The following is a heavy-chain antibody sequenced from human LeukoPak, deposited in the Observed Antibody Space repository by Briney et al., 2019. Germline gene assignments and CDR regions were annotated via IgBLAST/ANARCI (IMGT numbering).Heavy chain of an antibody. CDR3: ARVGGYNYLNWFDP. D-gene: IGHD5-24*01. J-gene: IGHJ5*02. CDR1: GFSISSYY. CDR2: IYTSGST. V-gene: IGHV4-4*07. Sequence: SETLSLSCTVSGFSISSYYWSWIRQPAGRGLEWIGRIYTSGSTNYNPSLKSRVTMSVDTSKNQFSLKLSSVTAADTAVYYCARVGGYNYLNWFDPWGQGTLVTVSS.